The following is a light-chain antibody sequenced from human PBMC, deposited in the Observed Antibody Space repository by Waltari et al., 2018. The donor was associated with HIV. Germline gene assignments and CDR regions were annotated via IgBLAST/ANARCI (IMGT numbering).Light chain of an antibody. CDR1: SSNIGNNY. CDR3: ATCDTSLSAVV. J-gene: IGLJ2*01. CDR2: DNN. Sequence: QSVLTQPPSVSAAPGQKVTISCSGSSSNIGNNYVSWYQQLPGIAPKLLIYDNNKRPAGIPDRFSGSKSGTSATLGITGLQTGDEADYYCATCDTSLSAVVFGGGTKLTVL. V-gene: IGLV1-51*01.